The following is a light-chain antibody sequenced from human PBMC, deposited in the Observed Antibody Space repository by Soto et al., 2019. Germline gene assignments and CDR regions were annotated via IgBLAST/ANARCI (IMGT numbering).Light chain of an antibody. CDR2: GAS. CDR3: HQYDNWPKT. Sequence: IVMTQSPATLSLSPGERATLSCRASQSVSSSYLAWYQQKPGQAPRLLIYGASSRATGIPDRFSGSGSGTEFTLTISSLQSEDFAVYYCHQYDNWPKTFGQGTRLEIK. V-gene: IGKV3D-15*01. CDR1: QSVSSSY. J-gene: IGKJ5*01.